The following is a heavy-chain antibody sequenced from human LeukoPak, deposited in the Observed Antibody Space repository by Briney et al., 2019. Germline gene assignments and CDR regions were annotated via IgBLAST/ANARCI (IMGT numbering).Heavy chain of an antibody. CDR3: ARGKVAATRAYYYYGMDV. CDR2: MNPNSGNT. Sequence: ASVKVSCKASGYTFTSYDINWVRQATGQGLEWMGWMNPNSGNTGYAQKFQGRVTMTRNTSISTAYMELSSLRSEDTAVYCCARGKVAATRAYYYYGMDVWGQGTTVTVSS. J-gene: IGHJ6*02. CDR1: GYTFTSYD. V-gene: IGHV1-8*01. D-gene: IGHD2-15*01.